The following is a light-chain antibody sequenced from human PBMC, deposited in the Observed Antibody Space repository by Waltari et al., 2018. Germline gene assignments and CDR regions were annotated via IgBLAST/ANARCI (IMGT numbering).Light chain of an antibody. V-gene: IGKV4-1*01. CDR2: WAS. Sequence: DIVMTQSPDSLAVSLGERATIHCKSSQSIFYSSNNKDYLAWYQLKPGQPPKLLIYWASTRESGVPDRFSGSGSGTDFTLTINNLQAEDVAVYYCQQYYSFPLTFGGGTKVEIK. J-gene: IGKJ4*01. CDR3: QQYYSFPLT. CDR1: QSIFYSSNNKDY.